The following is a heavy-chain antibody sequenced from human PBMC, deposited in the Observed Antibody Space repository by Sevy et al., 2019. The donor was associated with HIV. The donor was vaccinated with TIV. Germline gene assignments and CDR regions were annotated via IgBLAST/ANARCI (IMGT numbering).Heavy chain of an antibody. D-gene: IGHD4-17*01. CDR1: GFTFSSYE. CDR3: ARDLPPSATTVAHFDC. V-gene: IGHV3-48*03. Sequence: GGSLRLSCAASGFTFSSYEMNWVRQAPGKGLEWVSYISNSGTTISYSDSVKGGFTNSRDNASNSLYLQMNSLRAEDTAVYYCARDLPPSATTVAHFDCWGQGTLVTVSS. CDR2: ISNSGTTI. J-gene: IGHJ4*02.